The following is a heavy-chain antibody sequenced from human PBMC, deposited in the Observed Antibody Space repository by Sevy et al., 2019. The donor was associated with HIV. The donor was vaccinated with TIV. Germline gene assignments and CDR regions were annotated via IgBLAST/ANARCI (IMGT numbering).Heavy chain of an antibody. V-gene: IGHV1-2*02. D-gene: IGHD4-4*01. CDR1: GQTFSDYY. CDR3: ATQYSYDY. Sequence: ASLKVSCKASGQTFSDYYIQWVRQAPGQGLEWMGWINSNSGAISYAQKFRDRVTMTSDTSISTAYMELSRLRSDDTAVYYCATQYSYDYWGQGTLVTVSS. J-gene: IGHJ4*02. CDR2: INSNSGAI.